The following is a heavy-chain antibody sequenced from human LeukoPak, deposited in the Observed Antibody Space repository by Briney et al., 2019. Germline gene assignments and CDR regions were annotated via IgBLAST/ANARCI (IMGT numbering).Heavy chain of an antibody. CDR1: GFTFSSYA. V-gene: IGHV3-30-3*01. J-gene: IGHJ4*02. Sequence: PGGSLRLSCAASGFTFSSYAMHWVRQAPGKGLEWVAVISYDGSNKYYAYSVKGRFTISRDNSKNTLYLQMNSLRAEDTAVYYCARDGGHAAAGFDYWGQGTLVTVSS. CDR3: ARDGGHAAAGFDY. CDR2: ISYDGSNK. D-gene: IGHD6-13*01.